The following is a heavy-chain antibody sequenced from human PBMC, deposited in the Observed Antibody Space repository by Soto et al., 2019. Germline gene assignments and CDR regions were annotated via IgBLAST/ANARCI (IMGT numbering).Heavy chain of an antibody. J-gene: IGHJ4*02. CDR1: GGSISSYY. D-gene: IGHD6-6*01. CDR3: ARDSWDYTSSLDF. CDR2: IKPDGHDT. Sequence: ETLSLTCTVSGGSISSYYWSWIRQPPGKGLEWVADIKPDGHDTFYADSVRGRFTISRDNAQNSLYLQIHSLRAEDTAVYFCARDSWDYTSSLDFWGRGTLVTVSS. V-gene: IGHV3-7*01.